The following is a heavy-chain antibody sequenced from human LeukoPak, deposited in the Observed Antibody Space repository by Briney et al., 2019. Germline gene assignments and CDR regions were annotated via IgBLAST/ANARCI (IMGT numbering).Heavy chain of an antibody. V-gene: IGHV1-46*01. CDR3: ASSRSVAGTKFDY. Sequence: GASVKVSCKASGYTFTSYYMHWVRQAPGQGLEWTGIINPSGGSTSYAQKFQGRVTMTRDTSTSTVYMELSSLRSEDTAVYYCASSRSVAGTKFDYWGQGTLVTVSS. J-gene: IGHJ4*02. CDR1: GYTFTSYY. CDR2: INPSGGST. D-gene: IGHD6-19*01.